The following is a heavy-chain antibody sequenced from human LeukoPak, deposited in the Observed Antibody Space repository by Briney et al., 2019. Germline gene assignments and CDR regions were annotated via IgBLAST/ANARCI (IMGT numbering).Heavy chain of an antibody. J-gene: IGHJ4*02. D-gene: IGHD3-10*01. CDR3: ARHAAIRNYVGSLDQ. V-gene: IGHV4-39*01. CDR2: IFHSGIT. CDR1: GDSIRSSSYY. Sequence: SETLSLTCTVSGDSIRSSSYYWVWIRQPPGSGLDWIVTIFHSGITYYNPSLKSRLTRSVDTSKNQFSLEMTSVTAADTAVYYCARHAAIRNYVGSLDQWSRGTLVTVSS.